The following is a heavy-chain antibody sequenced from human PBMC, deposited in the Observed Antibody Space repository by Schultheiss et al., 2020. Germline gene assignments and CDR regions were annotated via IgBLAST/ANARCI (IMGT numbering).Heavy chain of an antibody. CDR3: ANSPRDIVLKHNHFDF. V-gene: IGHV1-46*01. Sequence: ASVKVSCKASGYTFTSYYMHWVRQAPGQGLEWMGIINPSGGSTSYAQKFQGRVTMTRDTSTSTVYMELSSLRSEDTAVYYCANSPRDIVLKHNHFDFWGQGTLVTVSS. CDR2: INPSGGST. D-gene: IGHD2-8*02. J-gene: IGHJ4*02. CDR1: GYTFTSYY.